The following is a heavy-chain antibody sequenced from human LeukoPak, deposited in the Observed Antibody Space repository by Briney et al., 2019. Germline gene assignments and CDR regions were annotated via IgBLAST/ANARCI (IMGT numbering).Heavy chain of an antibody. CDR2: IIPIFGIA. Sequence: SVKVSCKASGGTFSSYAISWVRQAPGQGLEWMGRIIPIFGIANYAQKFQGRVTITADKSTSTAYMELSSLRSEDTAVYYCAREADDGSSPLDYWGQGALVTVSS. V-gene: IGHV1-69*04. D-gene: IGHD6-13*01. CDR1: GGTFSSYA. J-gene: IGHJ4*02. CDR3: AREADDGSSPLDY.